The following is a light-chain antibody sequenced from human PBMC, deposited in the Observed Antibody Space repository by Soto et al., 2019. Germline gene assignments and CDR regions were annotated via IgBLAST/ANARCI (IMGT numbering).Light chain of an antibody. J-gene: IGLJ1*01. Sequence: QSVLTQPPSASGSLGQSVTISCTGTSSDVGGSNSVSWYQQHPGKAPQLLIYEVTKRPSGVPDRFSGSKSGNTASLTVSGLQAEDEADYYCSSLAVGSYVFGSGTKVTVL. CDR3: SSLAVGSYV. V-gene: IGLV2-8*01. CDR1: SSDVGGSNS. CDR2: EVT.